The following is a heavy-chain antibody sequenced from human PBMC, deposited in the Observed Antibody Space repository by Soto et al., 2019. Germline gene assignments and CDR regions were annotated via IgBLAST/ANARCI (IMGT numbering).Heavy chain of an antibody. D-gene: IGHD3-22*01. J-gene: IGHJ4*02. CDR3: ASEYYYDSSGYYPAVYFDY. Sequence: QPGGSLRLSCAASGFTFSSYAMSWVRQAPGKGLEWVSAISGSGGSTYYADSVKGRFTISRDNSKNTLYLQMNSLRAEDTAVYYCASEYYYDSSGYYPAVYFDYWGQGTLVTVSS. V-gene: IGHV3-23*01. CDR1: GFTFSSYA. CDR2: ISGSGGST.